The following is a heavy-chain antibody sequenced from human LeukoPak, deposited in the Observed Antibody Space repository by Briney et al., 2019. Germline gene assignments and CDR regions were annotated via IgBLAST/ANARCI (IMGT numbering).Heavy chain of an antibody. J-gene: IGHJ4*02. CDR3: AKVEEMATMVCGFDY. V-gene: IGHV3-23*01. D-gene: IGHD5-24*01. Sequence: GGSLRLSCAASGFTFSSYAMSWVRYAPGKGLEWVSAISGSGGSTYYADSVKGRFTISRDNSKNTLYLQMNSLRAEDTAVYYCAKVEEMATMVCGFDYWGQGTLVTVSS. CDR1: GFTFSSYA. CDR2: ISGSGGST.